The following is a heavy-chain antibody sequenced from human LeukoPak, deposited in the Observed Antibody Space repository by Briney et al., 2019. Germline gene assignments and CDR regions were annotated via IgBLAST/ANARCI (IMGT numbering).Heavy chain of an antibody. D-gene: IGHD6-13*01. V-gene: IGHV3-48*03. CDR3: CRIAAAGFDY. CDR1: GFTFSSYE. Sequence: GGSLRLSCAASGFTFSSYEMNWVRQAPGKGLEWVSYISSSGSTIYYADSVKGRFTISRDNAKNSLYLQMNSLRAEDTAVYYCCRIAAAGFDYWGQGTLVTVSS. CDR2: ISSSGSTI. J-gene: IGHJ4*02.